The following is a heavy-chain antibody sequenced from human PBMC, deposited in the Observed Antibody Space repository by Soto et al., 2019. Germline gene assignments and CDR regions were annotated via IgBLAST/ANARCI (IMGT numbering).Heavy chain of an antibody. V-gene: IGHV1-2*04. CDR1: GYTFTGYY. D-gene: IGHD3-3*01. CDR3: ARISQSDFWSGYYYFFDY. J-gene: IGHJ4*02. Sequence: ASVKVSCKASGYTFTGYYMHWVRQAPGQGLEWVGWINPNSGGTNYAQKFQGWVTMTTDTSISTAYMEPRRLKSDDTAVYYCARISQSDFWSGYYYFFDYWGQVNLVTVSS. CDR2: INPNSGGT.